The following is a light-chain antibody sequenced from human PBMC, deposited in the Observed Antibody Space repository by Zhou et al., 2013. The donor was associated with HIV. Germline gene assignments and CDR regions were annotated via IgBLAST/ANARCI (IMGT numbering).Light chain of an antibody. CDR1: QSISSF. V-gene: IGKV1-39*01. Sequence: DIQMTQSPSSLSASVGDRVTITCRASQSISSFLNWYQQKPGRAPKLLIYTASTLQRGVPSRFSGSGSGTDFTLTISSLQPEDFATFYCQQSYNTPRTFGQGTKV. J-gene: IGKJ1*01. CDR3: QQSYNTPRT. CDR2: TAS.